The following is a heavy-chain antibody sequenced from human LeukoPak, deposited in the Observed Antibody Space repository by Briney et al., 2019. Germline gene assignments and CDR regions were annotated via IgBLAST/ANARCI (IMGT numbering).Heavy chain of an antibody. Sequence: GGSLRLSCAASGFIFSSFWMGWVRQAPGKGLEWVANIKGDGSKTFYVDSVRGRFTISRDNAKNSLYLQMNSLKAEDTAVYYCVRDLPDYWGQGTLVTVSS. V-gene: IGHV3-7*01. J-gene: IGHJ4*02. CDR3: VRDLPDY. CDR2: IKGDGSKT. CDR1: GFIFSSFW.